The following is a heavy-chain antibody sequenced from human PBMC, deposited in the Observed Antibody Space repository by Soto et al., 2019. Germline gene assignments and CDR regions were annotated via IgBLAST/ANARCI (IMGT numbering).Heavy chain of an antibody. D-gene: IGHD6-13*01. V-gene: IGHV3-23*01. J-gene: IGHJ6*02. Sequence: AGGALWLFRAASGFTFYHYSLSWVRPAPGKGLEWVSTISGSAGSTYYADSVKGRFTISRDNSKNTVYLQMNSLRAEDTAIYYCAKGDPQQLPSFYYYYYGWDVWGQGTTVTVSS. CDR2: ISGSAGST. CDR1: GFTFYHYS. CDR3: AKGDPQQLPSFYYYYYGWDV.